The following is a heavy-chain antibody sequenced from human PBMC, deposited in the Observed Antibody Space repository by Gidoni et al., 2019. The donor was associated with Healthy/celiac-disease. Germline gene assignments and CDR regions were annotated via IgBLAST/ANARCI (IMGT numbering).Heavy chain of an antibody. J-gene: IGHJ3*02. Sequence: QVQLVESGGGVVQPGRSLRPSCAASGFTFSSYAMHWVRQAPGKGLEWVAVISYDGSNKYYADSVKGRFTISRDNSKNTLYLQMNSLRAEDTAVYYCARVQSPYYDFWRRGVAFDIWGQGTMVTVSS. D-gene: IGHD3-3*01. CDR2: ISYDGSNK. CDR1: GFTFSSYA. V-gene: IGHV3-30-3*01. CDR3: ARVQSPYYDFWRRGVAFDI.